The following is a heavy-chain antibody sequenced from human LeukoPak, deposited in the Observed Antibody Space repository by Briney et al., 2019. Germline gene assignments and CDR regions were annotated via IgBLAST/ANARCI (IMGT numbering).Heavy chain of an antibody. CDR3: ARHSAHYYDSSGYLYYFDY. D-gene: IGHD3-22*01. CDR1: GGSISSYY. Sequence: PSETLSLTCTVSGGSISSYYWSWIRQPPGKGLEWIGYIYYSGSTNYNPSLKSRVTISVDTSKNQFSLKLSSVTAADTAVYYCARHSAHYYDSSGYLYYFDYWGQGTLVTVSS. CDR2: IYYSGST. V-gene: IGHV4-59*08. J-gene: IGHJ4*02.